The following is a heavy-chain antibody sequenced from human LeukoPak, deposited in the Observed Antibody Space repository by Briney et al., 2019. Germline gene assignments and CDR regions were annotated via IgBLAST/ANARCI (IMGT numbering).Heavy chain of an antibody. CDR3: ARDRVFWSGYLDY. V-gene: IGHV4-34*01. CDR2: INHSGST. CDR1: GGSFSGYY. D-gene: IGHD3-3*01. Sequence: SETLSLTCAVYGGSFSGYYWSWIRQPPGKGLEWIGEINHSGSTNYNPSLKSRVTISVDTSKNQFSLKLSSVTAADTAVYYCARDRVFWSGYLDYWGQGTLVTVSS. J-gene: IGHJ4*02.